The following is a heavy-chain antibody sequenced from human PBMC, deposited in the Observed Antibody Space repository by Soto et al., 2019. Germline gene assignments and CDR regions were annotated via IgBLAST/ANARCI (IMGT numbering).Heavy chain of an antibody. CDR3: ARDGEEDAFDI. Sequence: SLRLSCAASGFTFSSYGMHWVRQAPGKGLEWVAVIWYDGSNKYYADSVKGRFTISRDNSKNTLYLQMNSLRAEDTAVYYCARDGEEDAFDIWGQGTMVTVSS. CDR1: GFTFSSYG. J-gene: IGHJ3*02. D-gene: IGHD3-10*01. CDR2: IWYDGSNK. V-gene: IGHV3-33*01.